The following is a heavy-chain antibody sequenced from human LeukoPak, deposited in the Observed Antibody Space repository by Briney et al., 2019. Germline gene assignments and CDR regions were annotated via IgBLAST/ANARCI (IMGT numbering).Heavy chain of an antibody. CDR1: GDFISSGYY. CDR2: IYYSGST. V-gene: IGHV4-61*01. Sequence: KPSETLSLTCAVSGDFISSGYYWGWIRQPPGKGLEWIGYIYYSGSTNYNPSLKSRVTISVDTSKNQFSLKLSSVTAADTAVYYCARSNPWTGYYYFDYWGQGTLVTVSS. J-gene: IGHJ4*02. D-gene: IGHD3/OR15-3a*01. CDR3: ARSNPWTGYYYFDY.